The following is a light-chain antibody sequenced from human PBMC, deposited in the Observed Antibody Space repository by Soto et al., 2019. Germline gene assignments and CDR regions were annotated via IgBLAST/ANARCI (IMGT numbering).Light chain of an antibody. CDR3: QSYDISLSGSV. V-gene: IGLV1-40*01. J-gene: IGLJ2*01. CDR2: GNS. CDR1: SSNMGAGYD. Sequence: QSVLTQPPSVSGAPGQRVTISCTGSSSNMGAGYDVHWDQQLPGTAPNLLIYGNSNRPSGVPDRFSGSKSGTSASLAITGLQAEDEADYYCQSYDISLSGSVFGGGTKLTVL.